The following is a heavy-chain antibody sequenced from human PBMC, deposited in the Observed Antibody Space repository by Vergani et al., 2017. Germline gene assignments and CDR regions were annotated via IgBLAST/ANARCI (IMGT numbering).Heavy chain of an antibody. CDR1: GFTFDYYA. CDR2: IRSKAYGQAT. D-gene: IGHD3-10*01. CDR3: VRDQVTMLRGSDALDI. J-gene: IGHJ3*02. Sequence: EVQLVESGGDLVQTGRSLRLSCTASGFTFDYYAMDWFRQAPGQGLGWVGGIRSKAYGQATIYAASVKGRFTISRDDSKSIAYLQMNNLQTEDTAMYYCVRDQVTMLRGSDALDIWGQGTMVTVSS. V-gene: IGHV3-49*03.